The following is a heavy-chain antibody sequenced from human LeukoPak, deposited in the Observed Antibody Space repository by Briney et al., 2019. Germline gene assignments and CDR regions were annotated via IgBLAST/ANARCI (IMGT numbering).Heavy chain of an antibody. J-gene: IGHJ6*04. D-gene: IGHD3-16*01. V-gene: IGHV3-30*02. Sequence: QPGGSLRLSCAASGFTFSRLGMQWVRQAPGKGLEWVAVIHNDGTMGQCADSVKGRFTISKDFSRNTLYLQMNSLRDDDTAVYYCAKEGDEFRGYLDVWGKGTTVTVSS. CDR1: GFTFSRLG. CDR2: IHNDGTMG. CDR3: AKEGDEFRGYLDV.